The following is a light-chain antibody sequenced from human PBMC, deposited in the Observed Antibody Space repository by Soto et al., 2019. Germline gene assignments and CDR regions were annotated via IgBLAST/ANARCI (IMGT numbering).Light chain of an antibody. CDR3: GTWDSSLSAGV. CDR1: SSNIGNNY. V-gene: IGLV1-51*02. CDR2: EKY. J-gene: IGLJ1*01. Sequence: QSVLTQPPSVSAAPGQKVTISCSGSSSNIGNNYVSWYQQLPGTAPKLLIYEKYKRPSGIPDRFSGSKSGTSATLGITGLQTGDEADYYCGTWDSSLSAGVFGTGTKVTVL.